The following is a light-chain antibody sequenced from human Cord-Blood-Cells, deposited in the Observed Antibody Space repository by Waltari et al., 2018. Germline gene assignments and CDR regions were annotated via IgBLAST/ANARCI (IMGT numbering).Light chain of an antibody. V-gene: IGLV2-11*01. J-gene: IGLJ1*01. CDR2: DVS. Sequence: QSALTQPRSVSGYPGQSVTISCTGTSSDVGGYNDVSWYQQHPGKAPKLISYDVSKRPSGVPDRFSGSKSGNTASLSISGLQAEDEADYYCCSYAGSYTYVFGTGTKVTVL. CDR1: SSDVGGYND. CDR3: CSYAGSYTYV.